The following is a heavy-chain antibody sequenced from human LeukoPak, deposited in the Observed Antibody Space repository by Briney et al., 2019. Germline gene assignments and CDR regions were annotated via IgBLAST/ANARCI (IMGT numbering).Heavy chain of an antibody. V-gene: IGHV1-18*01. J-gene: IGHJ4*02. Sequence: ASVKVSCKASGYAFTSYGISWVRQAPGQGLEWMGWISAYNGNTNYAQKLQGRVTMTTDTSTSTAYMELRSLRSDDTAVYYCARSYDSSGYLFFDYWGQGTLVTVSS. CDR3: ARSYDSSGYLFFDY. CDR2: ISAYNGNT. CDR1: GYAFTSYG. D-gene: IGHD3-22*01.